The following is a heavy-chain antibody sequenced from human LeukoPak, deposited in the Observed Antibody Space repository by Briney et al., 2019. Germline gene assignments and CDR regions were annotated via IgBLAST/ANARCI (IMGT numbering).Heavy chain of an antibody. Sequence: SETLSLTCTVSGGSIRSGTDYWSWIRQPAGKGLEWIGRIYMSGSTDYNPSLKSRVTMSVDTSKNQFSLKLSSVTAADTAVYYCARDSRRDAFDIWGQGTMVTVSS. CDR3: ARDSRRDAFDI. V-gene: IGHV4-61*02. J-gene: IGHJ3*02. D-gene: IGHD6-13*01. CDR1: GGSIRSGTDY. CDR2: IYMSGST.